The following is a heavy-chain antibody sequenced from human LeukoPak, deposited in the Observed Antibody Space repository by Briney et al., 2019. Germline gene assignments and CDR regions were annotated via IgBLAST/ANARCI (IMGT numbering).Heavy chain of an antibody. CDR3: ARNIAAAGTRWFDP. CDR2: IYTSGGT. J-gene: IGHJ5*02. D-gene: IGHD6-13*01. V-gene: IGHV4-4*09. Sequence: SETLSLTCTVSGGSISSYYWSWIRQPPGKGLEWIGYIYTSGGTNYNPSLKSRVTISVDTSKNQFSLKLSSVTAADTAVYYCARNIAAAGTRWFDPWGQGTLVTVSS. CDR1: GGSISSYY.